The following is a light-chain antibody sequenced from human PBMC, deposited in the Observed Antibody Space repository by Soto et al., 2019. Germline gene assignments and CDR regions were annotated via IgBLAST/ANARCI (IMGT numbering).Light chain of an antibody. CDR2: AAS. Sequence: EIVMTQSPAMLSVSPGERATLSCRASQNVNNRVAWYQQKAGQPPRLLIYAASTRATGIPARLSGSWSGTEFTLTISSLHSEDCAVYYCQHFNSWPLLFGQGTKVVIK. V-gene: IGKV3-15*01. CDR1: QNVNNR. J-gene: IGKJ1*01. CDR3: QHFNSWPLL.